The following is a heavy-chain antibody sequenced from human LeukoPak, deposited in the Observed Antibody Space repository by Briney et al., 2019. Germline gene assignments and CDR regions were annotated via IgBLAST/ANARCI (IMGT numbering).Heavy chain of an antibody. V-gene: IGHV1-18*01. CDR1: GYTFTSYG. Sequence: ASVKVSCKASGYTFTSYGISWVRQAPGQGLEWMGWISTYNGNTNYAQKLQGRVTMTTDTSTSTAYMELRSLRSDDTAVYYCARDPYYYGSGSHYGDYWGQGTLVTVSS. D-gene: IGHD3-10*01. J-gene: IGHJ4*02. CDR3: ARDPYYYGSGSHYGDY. CDR2: ISTYNGNT.